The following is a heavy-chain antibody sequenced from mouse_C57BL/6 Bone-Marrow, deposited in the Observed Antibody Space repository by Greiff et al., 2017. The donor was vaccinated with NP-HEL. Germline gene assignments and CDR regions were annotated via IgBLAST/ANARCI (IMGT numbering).Heavy chain of an antibody. CDR2: IHPNSGST. D-gene: IGHD1-1*01. CDR1: GYTFTSYW. V-gene: IGHV1-64*01. J-gene: IGHJ4*01. CDR3: ARHPYYGSSPYYAMDY. Sequence: QVQLQQPGAELVKPGASVKLSCKASGYTFTSYWMHWVKQRPGQGLEWIGMIHPNSGSTNYNEKFKSKATLTVDKSSSTAYMQLSSLTSEDSAVYDCARHPYYGSSPYYAMDYWGQGTSVTVSS.